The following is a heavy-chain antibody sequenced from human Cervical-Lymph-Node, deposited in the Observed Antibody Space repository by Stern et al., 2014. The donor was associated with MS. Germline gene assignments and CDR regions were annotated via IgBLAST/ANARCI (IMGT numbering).Heavy chain of an antibody. Sequence: VQLVESGADVNKPGASVKVSCKASGYTFTGYLLHWVRQAPGQGREWMGWINPNNGCTTYAQNFQGRVTLTRDTTLSTAYMELSSLRSDDTAFYYCAREGHYYDTTGYLAHWGQGTLLTVSS. D-gene: IGHD3-22*01. V-gene: IGHV1-2*02. CDR2: INPNNGCT. CDR1: GYTFTGYL. J-gene: IGHJ5*02. CDR3: AREGHYYDTTGYLAH.